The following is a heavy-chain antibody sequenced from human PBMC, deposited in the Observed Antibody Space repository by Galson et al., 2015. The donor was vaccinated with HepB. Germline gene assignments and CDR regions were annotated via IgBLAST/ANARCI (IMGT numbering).Heavy chain of an antibody. J-gene: IGHJ4*02. D-gene: IGHD6-19*01. Sequence: SLRLSCAASGFTVSSFGSSGVHWVRQAPGKGLEWVALISYDGSDKYYADSVKGRFTISRDNSNSTLYLQMNSLRDDDTAVYFCVKDRGSQWLGPSDNWGQGTLVIVSS. V-gene: IGHV3-30*18. CDR3: VKDRGSQWLGPSDN. CDR1: GFTVSSFG. CDR2: ISYDGSDK.